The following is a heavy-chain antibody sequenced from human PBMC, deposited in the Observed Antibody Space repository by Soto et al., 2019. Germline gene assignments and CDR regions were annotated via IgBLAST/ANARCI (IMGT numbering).Heavy chain of an antibody. J-gene: IGHJ4*02. CDR2: IYNGEST. Sequence: QVQLQESGPGLVKPSETMSLTCTASGASISNYYWNWIRQHPGKGLELLGHIYNGESTNYNPSLKSRVTISVDMSKNQRSLKLRSVTAADTAVYYCAQTTGWPGFDYWGQGTLVTVSS. CDR1: GASISNYY. D-gene: IGHD6-19*01. V-gene: IGHV4-59*01. CDR3: AQTTGWPGFDY.